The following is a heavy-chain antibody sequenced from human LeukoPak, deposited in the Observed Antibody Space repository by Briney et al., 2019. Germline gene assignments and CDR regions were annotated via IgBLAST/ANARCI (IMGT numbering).Heavy chain of an antibody. CDR1: GYTFTSYA. J-gene: IGHJ5*02. CDR2: INTNTGNP. D-gene: IGHD6-13*01. V-gene: IGHV7-4-1*02. CDR3: ARALRAAAARPFDP. Sequence: ASVKVSCKASGYTFTSYAMNWVRQAPGQGLEWMGWINTNTGNPTYAQGFTGRFVFSLDTSVSTAYLQISSLKAEDTAVYYCARALRAAAARPFDPWGQGTLVTVSS.